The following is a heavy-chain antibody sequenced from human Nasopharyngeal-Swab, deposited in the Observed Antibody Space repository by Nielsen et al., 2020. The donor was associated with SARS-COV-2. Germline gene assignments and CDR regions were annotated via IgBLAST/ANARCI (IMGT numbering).Heavy chain of an antibody. D-gene: IGHD3-22*01. J-gene: IGHJ4*02. CDR1: GFTFSDYY. CDR3: ARDQTYDSSGPDLPFDY. V-gene: IGHV3-11*01. Sequence: GESLKISCAASGFTFSDYYMSWIRQAPGKGLEWVSYISSSGSTIYYADSVKGRFTISRDNAKNSLYLQMNSLRAEDTAVYYCARDQTYDSSGPDLPFDYWGQGTLVTVSS. CDR2: ISSSGSTI.